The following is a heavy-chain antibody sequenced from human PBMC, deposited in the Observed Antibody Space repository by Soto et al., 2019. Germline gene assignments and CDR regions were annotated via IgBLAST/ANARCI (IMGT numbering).Heavy chain of an antibody. CDR3: ARHQRIGGLDV. J-gene: IGHJ6*02. Sequence: SETLSLTCSVFGGSINSYYWSWIRQPPGEGLEWIGYIYYSGSTNYNPSLKSRVTISVDTSKNQFSLKLSSVTAADTAVYYCARHQRIGGLDVWGQGTTVTVSS. D-gene: IGHD1-1*01. CDR1: GGSINSYY. CDR2: IYYSGST. V-gene: IGHV4-59*01.